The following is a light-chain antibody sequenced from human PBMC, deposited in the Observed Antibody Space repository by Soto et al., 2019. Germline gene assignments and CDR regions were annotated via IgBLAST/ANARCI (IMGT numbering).Light chain of an antibody. J-gene: IGLJ1*01. CDR2: EVS. V-gene: IGLV2-14*01. CDR3: SSYTSSSTLI. Sequence: QSALTQPASLSGSPGQSITISCTGTSSDVGGYNYVSWYQQHPGKAPKLMIYEVSNRPSGVSNRFSGSKSANTASLTISGLQAEDEADYYCSSYTSSSTLIFGTGTKVTVL. CDR1: SSDVGGYNY.